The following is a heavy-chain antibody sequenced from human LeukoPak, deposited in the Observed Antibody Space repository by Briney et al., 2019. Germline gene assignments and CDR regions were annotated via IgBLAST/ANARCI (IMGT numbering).Heavy chain of an antibody. J-gene: IGHJ3*02. V-gene: IGHV4-30-2*05. CDR3: ARDDLYCSSTSCPVHAFDI. CDR1: GGSISSGGYS. D-gene: IGHD2-2*01. CDR2: IYHSGST. Sequence: SQTLSLTCAVSGGSISSGGYSWSWIRQPPGKGLEWIGYIYHSGSTYYNPSLKSRVTISVDTSKNQFSLKLSSVTAADTAVYYCARDDLYCSSTSCPVHAFDIWGQGTMVTVSS.